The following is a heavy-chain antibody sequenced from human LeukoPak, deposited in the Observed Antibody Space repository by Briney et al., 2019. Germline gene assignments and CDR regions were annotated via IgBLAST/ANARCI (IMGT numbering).Heavy chain of an antibody. CDR3: ARLSRRYFDWLFYPDYFDY. CDR2: IYYSGST. V-gene: IGHV4-59*08. D-gene: IGHD3-9*01. Sequence: SETLSLTCTVSGGSISSYYWSWIRQPPGKGLEWIGYIYYSGSTNYNPSLKSRVTISVDTSKNQFSLNLSSVTAADTAVYYCARLSRRYFDWLFYPDYFDYWGQGTLVTVSS. CDR1: GGSISSYY. J-gene: IGHJ4*02.